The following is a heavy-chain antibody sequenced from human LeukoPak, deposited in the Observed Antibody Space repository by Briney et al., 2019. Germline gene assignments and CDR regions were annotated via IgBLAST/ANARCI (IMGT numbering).Heavy chain of an antibody. CDR1: GFTFSGYG. D-gene: IGHD4-17*01. Sequence: GGSLRLSCAASGFTFSGYGMHWVGQAPGKGLEWVAVISYDGSNKYYADCEKGRFTIPRDNSKNTLYLQMNGLRAEDTAVYYCAKEDYGDYTAYFVYWGQGTLVTVSS. CDR3: AKEDYGDYTAYFVY. CDR2: ISYDGSNK. V-gene: IGHV3-30*18. J-gene: IGHJ4*02.